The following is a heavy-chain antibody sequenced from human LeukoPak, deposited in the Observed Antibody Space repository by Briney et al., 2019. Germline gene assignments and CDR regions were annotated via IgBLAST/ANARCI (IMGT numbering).Heavy chain of an antibody. V-gene: IGHV3-7*01. CDR3: AELGITMIGGV. CDR2: INQDGSEK. D-gene: IGHD3-10*02. J-gene: IGHJ6*04. CDR1: GFTFSNYW. Sequence: PGGSLRLSCAASGFTFSNYWMNWVRQAPGKGLEWVANINQDGSEKYYMDSMKGRFTISRDNSKNSLYLQMNSLRAEDTAVYYCAELGITMIGGVWGKGTTVTISS.